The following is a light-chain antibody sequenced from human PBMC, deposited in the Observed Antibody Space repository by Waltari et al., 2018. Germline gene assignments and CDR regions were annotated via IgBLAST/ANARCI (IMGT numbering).Light chain of an antibody. V-gene: IGLV2-14*02. J-gene: IGLJ1*01. CDR2: DVI. CDR3: SSYTSTRVFYV. CDR1: HSDVGSFNL. Sequence: QSALTQPASVSGSPGQSITISRTVSHSDVGSFNLFSWYQQHPGNAPKLIIYDVIHRPAGVSNRFSGSKSANTASLTISGLQAEDEADYYCSSYTSTRVFYVFGTGTTVIVL.